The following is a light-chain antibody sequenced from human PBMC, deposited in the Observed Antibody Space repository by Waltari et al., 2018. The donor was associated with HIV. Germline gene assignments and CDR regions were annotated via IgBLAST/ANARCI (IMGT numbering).Light chain of an antibody. V-gene: IGKV4-1*01. Sequence: DIVMTQSPYSLTVSLGERATIHCDSPQTTLYSANNKSYVAWYQEKPGQPPKLLIYWASARESGVPDRFSGSGSGTHFTLSISSLQAEDVGIYYCHQYYSSPHTFGQGTNLEI. CDR1: QTTLYSANNKSY. CDR2: WAS. J-gene: IGKJ2*01. CDR3: HQYYSSPHT.